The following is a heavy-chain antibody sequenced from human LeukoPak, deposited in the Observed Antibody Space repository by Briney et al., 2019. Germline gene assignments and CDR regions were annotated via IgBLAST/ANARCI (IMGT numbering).Heavy chain of an antibody. Sequence: SQTLSLXCTVSGGSISSGDYYWSWIRQPPGKGLEWIGYIYYSGITNYNPPLKSRVTISVDTSKNQFSLKLSSVTAADTAVYYCARLAVAAPGAFDIWGQGTMVTVSS. CDR3: ARLAVAAPGAFDI. V-gene: IGHV4-30-4*08. J-gene: IGHJ3*02. CDR2: IYYSGIT. D-gene: IGHD6-19*01. CDR1: GGSISSGDYY.